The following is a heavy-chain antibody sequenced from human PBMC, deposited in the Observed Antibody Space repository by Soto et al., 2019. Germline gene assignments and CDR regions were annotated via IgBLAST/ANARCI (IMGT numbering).Heavy chain of an antibody. D-gene: IGHD2-2*01. Sequence: SETLSLTCAVYGGSFSGYYWSWIRQPPGKGLEWIGEINHSGSTNYSPSLKSRVTISVDTSKNQFSLKLSSVTAADTAVYYCARGRRRKDIVVVPAAKGDKYYFDYWGQGTLVTVSS. CDR1: GGSFSGYY. J-gene: IGHJ4*02. CDR3: ARGRRRKDIVVVPAAKGDKYYFDY. V-gene: IGHV4-34*01. CDR2: INHSGST.